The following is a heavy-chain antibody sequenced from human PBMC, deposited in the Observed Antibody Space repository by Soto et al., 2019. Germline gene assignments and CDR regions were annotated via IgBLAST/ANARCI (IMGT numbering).Heavy chain of an antibody. CDR2: ISSSGSTI. Sequence: GGSLRLSCAASGFTFSSYEMNWVRQAPGKGLEWVSYISSSGSTIYYADPVKGRFTISRDNAKNSLYLQMNSLRAEDTAVYYCARDREWELPLDYYGMDVWGQGTTVTVSS. CDR3: ARDREWELPLDYYGMDV. CDR1: GFTFSSYE. D-gene: IGHD1-26*01. J-gene: IGHJ6*02. V-gene: IGHV3-48*03.